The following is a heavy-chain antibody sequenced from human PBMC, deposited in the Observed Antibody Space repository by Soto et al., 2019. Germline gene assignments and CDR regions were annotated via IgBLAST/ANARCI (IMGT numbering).Heavy chain of an antibody. D-gene: IGHD3-22*01. CDR2: ISYDGSNK. CDR3: AKDAPHYYDSSGYYGPFDY. Sequence: GGSLRLSCAASGFTFSSYGIHWVRQAPGKGLEWVALISYDGSNKYYADSVKGRFTISRDNSKNTLYLQMNSLRAEDTAMYYCAKDAPHYYDSSGYYGPFDYWGQGTLVTVSS. V-gene: IGHV3-30*18. J-gene: IGHJ4*02. CDR1: GFTFSSYG.